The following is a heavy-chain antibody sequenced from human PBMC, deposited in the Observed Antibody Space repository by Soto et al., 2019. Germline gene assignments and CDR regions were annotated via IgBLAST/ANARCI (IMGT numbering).Heavy chain of an antibody. Sequence: EVKLVESGGGLVQPGRSLRLSCAASGFTFDNYAMHWVRQAPGTGLEWVSSISWNGGSVGYADSVKGRFTISRDNAKNALYLQMNGLRAEDTAFYYCAKAATSVVVATNPVEYWGQGTLVTVTS. V-gene: IGHV3-9*01. J-gene: IGHJ4*02. CDR3: AKAATSVVVATNPVEY. CDR1: GFTFDNYA. CDR2: ISWNGGSV. D-gene: IGHD2-15*01.